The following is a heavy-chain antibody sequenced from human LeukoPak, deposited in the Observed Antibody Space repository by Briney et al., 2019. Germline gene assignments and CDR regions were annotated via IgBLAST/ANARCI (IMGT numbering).Heavy chain of an antibody. CDR1: AYTFTCTS. CDR3: AICRQTSNYYFDY. V-gene: IGHV1-2*02. CDR2: IDPNSGGT. D-gene: IGHD1-1*01. Sequence: ASVKVSCKGSAYTFTCTSLHWERQAPGQGLEWMGWIDPNSGGTHYAQKFQGRVTMTRDTSISTAYVELTSLTSDDTAVYYCAICRQTSNYYFDYWGQGTLVTVSS. J-gene: IGHJ4*02.